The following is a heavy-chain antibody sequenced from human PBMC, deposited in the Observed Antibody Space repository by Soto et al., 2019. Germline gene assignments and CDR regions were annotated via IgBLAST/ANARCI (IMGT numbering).Heavy chain of an antibody. J-gene: IGHJ4*02. CDR2: IIPIFGTA. Sequence: QVQLVQSGAEVKKPGSSVKVSCKASGGTFSSYAISWVRQAPGQGLEWMGGIIPIFGTANYAQKFQGRVTITADESTSTAYMELSSLRSEDTAVYYCSRDLVTGIAAAGTAEWGQGTLVTVSS. D-gene: IGHD6-13*01. V-gene: IGHV1-69*01. CDR1: GGTFSSYA. CDR3: SRDLVTGIAAAGTAE.